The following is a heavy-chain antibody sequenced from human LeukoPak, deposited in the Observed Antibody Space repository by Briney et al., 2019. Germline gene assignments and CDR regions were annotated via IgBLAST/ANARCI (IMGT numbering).Heavy chain of an antibody. CDR1: GYTFTGYY. CDR3: ARIRDGYNDAYDI. J-gene: IGHJ3*02. Sequence: ASVKVSCKASGYTFTGYYMHWVRQAPGQGLEWVGWINPNSGGTNYAQKFQGRVTMTRDTSTSTVYMELSGLRSEDTALYYCARIRDGYNDAYDIWGQGTMVTVSS. V-gene: IGHV1-2*02. CDR2: INPNSGGT. D-gene: IGHD5-24*01.